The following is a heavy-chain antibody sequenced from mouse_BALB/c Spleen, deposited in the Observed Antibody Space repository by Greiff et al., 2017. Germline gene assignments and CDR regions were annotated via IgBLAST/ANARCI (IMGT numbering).Heavy chain of an antibody. CDR2: ILPGSGST. Sequence: VQLQQSGAELMKPGASVKISCKATGYTFSSYWIEWVKQRPGHGLEWIGEILPGSGSTNYNEKFKGKATFTADTSSNTAYMQLSSLTSEDSAVYYCARRGGNPCAMDYWGQGTSVTVSS. J-gene: IGHJ4*01. V-gene: IGHV1-9*01. CDR3: ARRGGNPCAMDY. CDR1: GYTFSSYW. D-gene: IGHD2-1*01.